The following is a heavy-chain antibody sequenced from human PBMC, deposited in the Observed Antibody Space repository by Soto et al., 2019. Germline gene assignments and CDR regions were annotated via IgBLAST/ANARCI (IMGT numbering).Heavy chain of an antibody. Sequence: EGSLRLSCAASGFTFSSYWMHWVRQAPGKGLVWVSRINSDGSSTSYADSVKGRFTISRDNAKNTLYLQMNSLRAEDTAVYYCARAQNYDFCSGYYYGKKYNWFALWGQGTLVTVSS. J-gene: IGHJ5*02. CDR1: GFTFSSYW. V-gene: IGHV3-74*01. D-gene: IGHD3-3*01. CDR2: INSDGSST. CDR3: ARAQNYDFCSGYYYGKKYNWFAL.